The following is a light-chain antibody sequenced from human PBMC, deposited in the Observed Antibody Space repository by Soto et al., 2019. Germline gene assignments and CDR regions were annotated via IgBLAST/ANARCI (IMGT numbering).Light chain of an antibody. CDR3: SSYTGSSPLVV. V-gene: IGLV2-14*01. CDR1: SSDVGRFDY. J-gene: IGLJ2*01. Sequence: QSVLTQPASVSGSPGQSITISCSGTSSDVGRFDYVSWYQQHPGKAPKLMIYDVSKRPSGVSNRFSGSKSGNTASLTISGLQAVDEAHYYCSSYTGSSPLVVFGGGTKLTVL. CDR2: DVS.